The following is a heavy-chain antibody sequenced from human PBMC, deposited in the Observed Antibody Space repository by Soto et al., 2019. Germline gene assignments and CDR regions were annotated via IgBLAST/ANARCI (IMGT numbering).Heavy chain of an antibody. CDR3: ARDSCNDMGLFDF. CDR2: INPNSDDT. Sequence: GASVKVSCKASGYTFTGYYIHWVRQAPGQGLEWMAWINPNSDDTNYEQKFQGRVTMTRDTSISTAYMELRRLRSDDTAVYYCARDSCNDMGLFDFWGQGTLVTVSS. D-gene: IGHD1-1*01. CDR1: GYTFTGYY. J-gene: IGHJ4*02. V-gene: IGHV1-2*02.